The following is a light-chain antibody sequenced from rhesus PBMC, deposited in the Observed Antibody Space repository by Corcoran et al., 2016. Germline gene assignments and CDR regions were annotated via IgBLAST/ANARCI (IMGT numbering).Light chain of an antibody. Sequence: DIQMTQSPSSLSASVGDTVTITCRASQGISSWLAWYQQKPGKAPKLLIFKASSLQSGVTSRFSGSGSGTDFTLTISSLQSEDLATYYCQQYSSRPLTFGGGTKVELK. CDR1: QGISSW. J-gene: IGKJ4*01. V-gene: IGKV1-22*01. CDR3: QQYSSRPLT. CDR2: KAS.